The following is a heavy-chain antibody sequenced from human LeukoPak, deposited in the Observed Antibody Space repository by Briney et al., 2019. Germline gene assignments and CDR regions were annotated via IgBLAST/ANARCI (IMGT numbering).Heavy chain of an antibody. D-gene: IGHD4-11*01. CDR3: AKDAQRGFDYSNSLEH. Sequence: GGSLRLSRAASGSTVSSNYMSWVRQAPGKGLEWVSVIYSGGSTYYADSVKGRFTISRDNSKNTLYLQMNSLRAEDTAVYYCAKDAQRGFDYSNSLEHWGQGSLVTVSS. J-gene: IGHJ4*02. CDR2: IYSGGST. V-gene: IGHV3-53*01. CDR1: GSTVSSNY.